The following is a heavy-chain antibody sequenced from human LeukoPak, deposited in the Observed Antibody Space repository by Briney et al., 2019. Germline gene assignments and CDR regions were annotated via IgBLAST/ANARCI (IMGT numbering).Heavy chain of an antibody. V-gene: IGHV3-21*01. Sequence: GGSLRLSCAASGFTFSNYYMHWVRQAPGKGPEWVSSISSTSNGAYMYYADSVKGRFTVSRDNAWNSLYLQMDSLRVEDTAVYYCARGCGSASCPYFFDNWGQGTLVTVSS. CDR1: GFTFSNYY. CDR3: ARGCGSASCPYFFDN. D-gene: IGHD2-2*01. CDR2: ISSTSNGAYM. J-gene: IGHJ4*02.